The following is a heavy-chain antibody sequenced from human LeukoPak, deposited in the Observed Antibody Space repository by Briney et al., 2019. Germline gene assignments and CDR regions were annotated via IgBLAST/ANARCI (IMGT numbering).Heavy chain of an antibody. D-gene: IGHD5-18*01. CDR3: AKRLLYSYGPGFDY. Sequence: GSLRLSCAASGFTFNSFAMSWVRQAPGKGLEWVSGISLGTSDTYYADSVEGRFTISRDNSRTTLYLQMNSLRAEDTAVYYCAKRLLYSYGPGFDYWGQGTLVTVSS. CDR1: GFTFNSFA. J-gene: IGHJ4*02. CDR2: ISLGTSDT. V-gene: IGHV3-23*01.